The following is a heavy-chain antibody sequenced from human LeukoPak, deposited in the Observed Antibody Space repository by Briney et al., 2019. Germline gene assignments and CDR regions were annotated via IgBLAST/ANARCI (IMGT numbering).Heavy chain of an antibody. D-gene: IGHD5-18*01. CDR2: ISPSSSTI. V-gene: IGHV3-48*01. CDR1: GFTFISYT. J-gene: IGHJ4*02. Sequence: GGSLRLSCAASGFTFISYTMSWVRQAPGKGLEWVSCISPSSSTIYYDDSVKGRFTISRDNSKNTLYLQMNSLRAEDTAVYYCAKVLDTAMIWGSDYWGQGTLVTVSS. CDR3: AKVLDTAMIWGSDY.